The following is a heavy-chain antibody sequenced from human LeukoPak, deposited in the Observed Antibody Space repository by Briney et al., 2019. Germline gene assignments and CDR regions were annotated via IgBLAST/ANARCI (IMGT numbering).Heavy chain of an antibody. CDR3: AREGAARTRNDAFDI. V-gene: IGHV4-4*07. D-gene: IGHD6-6*01. Sequence: SETLSLTCTVSGGSISSYYWSWIRQPAGKGLEWIGRIYTSGSTNYNPSLKGRVTMSVDTSKNQFSLKLSSVTAADTAVYYCAREGAARTRNDAFDIWGQGTMVTVSS. CDR1: GGSISSYY. CDR2: IYTSGST. J-gene: IGHJ3*02.